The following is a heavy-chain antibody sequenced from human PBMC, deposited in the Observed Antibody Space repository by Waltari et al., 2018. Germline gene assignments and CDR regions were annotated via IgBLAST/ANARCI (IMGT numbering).Heavy chain of an antibody. D-gene: IGHD4-17*01. Sequence: WIRQPPGQGLEWIGEINRSGSANYNPSLKSRVTISVDTSNNQFSLKVKSVTAADTAVYYCARGRGYGQSDYWGQGTLVTVSS. CDR3: ARGRGYGQSDY. CDR2: INRSGSA. J-gene: IGHJ4*02. V-gene: IGHV4-34*01.